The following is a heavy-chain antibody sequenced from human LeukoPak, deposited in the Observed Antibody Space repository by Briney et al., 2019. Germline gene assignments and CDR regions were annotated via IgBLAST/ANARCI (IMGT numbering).Heavy chain of an antibody. D-gene: IGHD3-22*01. CDR3: ARLYYYDSSGPIDY. V-gene: IGHV3-7*01. CDR1: GFTFTNYW. Sequence: GGSLRLSCAASGFTFTNYWMSWVRQAPGKGLELVANIKQDRSEKYYVDSVKGRFTISRDNAKNSLYLQMNSLRAEDTAVYYCARLYYYDSSGPIDYWGQGTLVTVSS. CDR2: IKQDRSEK. J-gene: IGHJ4*02.